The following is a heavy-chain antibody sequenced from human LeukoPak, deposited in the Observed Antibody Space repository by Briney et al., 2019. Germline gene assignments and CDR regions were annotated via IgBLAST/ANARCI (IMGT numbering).Heavy chain of an antibody. CDR2: IIPIFGTA. V-gene: IGHV1-69*05. CDR1: GGTFSSYA. D-gene: IGHD2-8*01. Sequence: ASAKVSCKASGGTFSSYAISWVRQAPGQGLEWMGRIIPIFGTANYAQKFQGRVTITTDESTSTAYMELSSLRSEDTAVYYCARESGSLMVVTPQYYYYMDVWGKGTTVTVSS. CDR3: ARESGSLMVVTPQYYYYMDV. J-gene: IGHJ6*03.